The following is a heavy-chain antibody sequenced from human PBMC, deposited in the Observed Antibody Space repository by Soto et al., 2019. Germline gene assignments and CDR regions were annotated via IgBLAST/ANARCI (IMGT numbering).Heavy chain of an antibody. J-gene: IGHJ4*02. Sequence: QVQLQESGPGLVKPSGTLSLTCAVSGGSISTPSWWSWVRQPPGKGLECIGEIYHGGSTNYNPSLKSRVTMSVDKSKNQFSLELDSVTAAATAVYYCASGTFYDSRAVYYFHYWGQGTLVTFSS. CDR3: ASGTFYDSRAVYYFHY. CDR2: IYHGGST. D-gene: IGHD3-22*01. CDR1: GGSISTPSW. V-gene: IGHV4-4*02.